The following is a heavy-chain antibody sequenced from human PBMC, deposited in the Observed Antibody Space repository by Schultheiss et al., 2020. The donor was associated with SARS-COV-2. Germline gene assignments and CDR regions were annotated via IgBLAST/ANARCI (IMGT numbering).Heavy chain of an antibody. CDR2: IKSKTDGGTT. Sequence: GGSLRLSCAASGFTFSNAWMSWVRQAPGKGLEWVGRIKSKTDGGTTDYAAPVKGRFTISRDDSKNTLYLQMNSLKTEDTAVYYCTREDCNGGSCYSAYYFDYWGQGTLVTVPS. V-gene: IGHV3-15*01. J-gene: IGHJ4*02. CDR1: GFTFSNAW. CDR3: TREDCNGGSCYSAYYFDY. D-gene: IGHD2-15*01.